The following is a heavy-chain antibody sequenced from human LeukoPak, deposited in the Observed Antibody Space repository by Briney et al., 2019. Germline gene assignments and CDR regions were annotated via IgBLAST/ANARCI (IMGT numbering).Heavy chain of an antibody. CDR1: GGSISSYY. J-gene: IGHJ5*02. D-gene: IGHD3-16*02. CDR2: IYTSGST. CDR3: ARDMDYVWGSYRYNWFDP. Sequence: SETLSLTCTVSGGSISSYYWSWIRQPAGKGLEWIGRIYTSGSTNYNPSLKSRVTMSVDTSKNQFSLKLSSVTAADTAVYYCARDMDYVWGSYRYNWFDPWGQGTLVTVSS. V-gene: IGHV4-4*07.